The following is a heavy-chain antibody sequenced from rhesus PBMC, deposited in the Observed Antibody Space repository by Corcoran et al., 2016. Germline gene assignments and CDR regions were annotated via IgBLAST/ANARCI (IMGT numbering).Heavy chain of an antibody. CDR2: IIPLVGIT. CDR1: GFTFGSYA. V-gene: IGHV1-198*02. J-gene: IGHJ6*01. D-gene: IGHD3-3*01. CDR3: ARSLPVLQFLDWLLSYGLDS. Sequence: QVQLVQSGAEVKKPGASVKVSCKASGFTFGSYAINWVRQAPGQGLGWMGVIIPLVGITNYAEKFQGRVTITADTSTSTAYMELSSLRSEDTAVYYCARSLPVLQFLDWLLSYGLDSWGQGVVVTVSS.